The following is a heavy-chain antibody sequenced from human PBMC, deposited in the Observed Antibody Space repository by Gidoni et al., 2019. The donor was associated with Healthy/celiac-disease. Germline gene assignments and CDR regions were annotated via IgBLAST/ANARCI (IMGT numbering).Heavy chain of an antibody. J-gene: IGHJ6*02. CDR3: ARDSKGAAAAPLYYYYYGMDV. D-gene: IGHD6-13*01. CDR1: GFTFSSYE. Sequence: EVQLVESGGGLVQPGGSLRLSCAASGFTFSSYEMNWVRQAPGKGLEWVSYISSSGSTIYYADSVKGRFTISRDNAKNSLYLQMNSLRAEDTAVYYCARDSKGAAAAPLYYYYYGMDVWGQGTTVTVSS. V-gene: IGHV3-48*03. CDR2: ISSSGSTI.